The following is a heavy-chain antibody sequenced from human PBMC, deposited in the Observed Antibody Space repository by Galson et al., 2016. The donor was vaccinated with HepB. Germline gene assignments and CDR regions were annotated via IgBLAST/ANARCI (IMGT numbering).Heavy chain of an antibody. CDR3: VKGASMGWLQLQVSYFDY. Sequence: SLRLSCAASGFTFSSYAMSWVRQAPGKGLEWVSIISGSGGSTYYADSVKGRFTISRDNSKNTLYLQMNSLRAEDTAVYYCVKGASMGWLQLQVSYFDYWGQGTLVTVSS. CDR1: GFTFSSYA. CDR2: ISGSGGST. D-gene: IGHD5-24*01. V-gene: IGHV3-23*01. J-gene: IGHJ4*02.